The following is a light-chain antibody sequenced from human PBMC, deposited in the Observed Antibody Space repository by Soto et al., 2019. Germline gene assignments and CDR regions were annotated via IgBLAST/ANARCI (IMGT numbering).Light chain of an antibody. CDR2: GAS. CDR3: QQYHSSPPGFT. CDR1: QSVSSTY. J-gene: IGKJ3*01. Sequence: IVLTQSPGTLSLFPGDRATLSCRASQSVSSTYFAWYRQKPGQPPSLLTYGASNRATGVPDRFSGSGSGPDFTLTISRLEPEDFAVYYCQQYHSSPPGFTFGPGTTVEIK. V-gene: IGKV3-20*01.